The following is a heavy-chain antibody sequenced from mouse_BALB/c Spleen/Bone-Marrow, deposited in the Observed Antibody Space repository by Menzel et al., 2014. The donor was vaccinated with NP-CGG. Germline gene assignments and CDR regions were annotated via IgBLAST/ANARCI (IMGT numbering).Heavy chain of an antibody. D-gene: IGHD2-4*01. Sequence: VQRVESGAELARPGASVKLSCKASGYTFTSYWMQWVKQRPGQGLEWIGAIYPGDGDTRYTQKFKGKATLTADKSSSTAYMQLSSLASEDSAVYYCARSDYDAFDYWGQGTTLTVSS. J-gene: IGHJ2*01. V-gene: IGHV1-87*01. CDR2: IYPGDGDT. CDR3: ARSDYDAFDY. CDR1: GYTFTSYW.